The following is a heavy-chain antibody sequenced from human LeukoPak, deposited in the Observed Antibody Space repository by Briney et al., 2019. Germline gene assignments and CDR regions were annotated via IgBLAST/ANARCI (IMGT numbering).Heavy chain of an antibody. Sequence: PGGSLRLSCAASGFTFNNYAMNWVRQAPGKGLEWVSSISGDSTDIYYADSVKGRFTISRDNAKKSLNLQMNSLRAEDTAVYYCARDAYYYDSSGYCFGYWGQGTLVTVSS. V-gene: IGHV3-21*01. J-gene: IGHJ4*02. CDR1: GFTFNNYA. D-gene: IGHD3-22*01. CDR3: ARDAYYYDSSGYCFGY. CDR2: ISGDSTDI.